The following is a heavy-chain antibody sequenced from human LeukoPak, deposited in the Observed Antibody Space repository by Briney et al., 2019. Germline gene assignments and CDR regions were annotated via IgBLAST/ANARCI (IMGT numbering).Heavy chain of an antibody. CDR3: ARHRGATMGPSDD. V-gene: IGHV4-4*02. Sequence: SETLSLTCTVSGASISSGDRWTWVRQSPGKRLEWIGEINHSGSTNYNPSLKSRVTMSVDKPENHFSLKLSSVTAADTAVYYCARHRGATMGPSDDWGQGTLVTVSS. CDR1: GASISSGDR. CDR2: INHSGST. D-gene: IGHD1-26*01. J-gene: IGHJ4*02.